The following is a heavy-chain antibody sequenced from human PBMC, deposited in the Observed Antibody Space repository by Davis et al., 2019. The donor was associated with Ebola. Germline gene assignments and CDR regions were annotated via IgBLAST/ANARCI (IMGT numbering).Heavy chain of an antibody. J-gene: IGHJ5*02. CDR1: GDSFSRHA. CDR2: IIPILGIA. CDR3: AREYRRTWFDP. Sequence: SVKVSCKTSGDSFSRHAISWVRQAPGQGLEWMGRIIPILGIANYAQKFQGRVTITADKSTSTAYMELSSLRSEDTAVYYCAREYRRTWFDPWGQGTLVTVSS. V-gene: IGHV1-69*04. D-gene: IGHD2-2*01.